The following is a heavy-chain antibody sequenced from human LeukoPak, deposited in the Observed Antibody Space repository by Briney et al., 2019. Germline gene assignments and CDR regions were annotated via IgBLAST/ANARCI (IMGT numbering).Heavy chain of an antibody. CDR3: ARGGNGSGSYSLDAFDI. Sequence: ASVKVSCKASGYTFTSYGISWVRQAPGQGLEWMGWISAYNGNTNYAQKLQGRVTMTTDTSTSTAYMELRSLRSDDTAVYYCARGGNGSGSYSLDAFDIWGQGTMVTVSS. J-gene: IGHJ3*02. CDR2: ISAYNGNT. CDR1: GYTFTSYG. V-gene: IGHV1-18*01. D-gene: IGHD3-10*01.